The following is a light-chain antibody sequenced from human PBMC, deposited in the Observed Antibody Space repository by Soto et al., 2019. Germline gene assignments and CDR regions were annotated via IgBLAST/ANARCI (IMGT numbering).Light chain of an antibody. J-gene: IGKJ2*01. Sequence: EVGMTQSPASLSVSPGERATLSCGASQSVSSNLAWYQQKPGQAPRLLIYGASTRATGVPARFSGSGSGTEFPLTISSLQSEDFAGYYCQQYNIGYTCGQGTKLQI. CDR1: QSVSSN. CDR2: GAS. CDR3: QQYNIGYT. V-gene: IGKV3-15*01.